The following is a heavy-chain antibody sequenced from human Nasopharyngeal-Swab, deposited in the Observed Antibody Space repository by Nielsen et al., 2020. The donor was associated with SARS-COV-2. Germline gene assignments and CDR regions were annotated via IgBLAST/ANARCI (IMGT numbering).Heavy chain of an antibody. CDR3: AREIAGTVYDP. J-gene: IGHJ5*02. D-gene: IGHD6-13*01. CDR1: GFTFSSYS. V-gene: IGHV3-53*01. CDR2: IYSGGST. Sequence: GESLKISCAASGFTFSSYSMNWVRQAPGKGLEWVSVIYSGGSTYYADSVKGRFTISRDNSKNTLYLQMNSLRAEDTAVYYCAREIAGTVYDPWGQGTLVTVSS.